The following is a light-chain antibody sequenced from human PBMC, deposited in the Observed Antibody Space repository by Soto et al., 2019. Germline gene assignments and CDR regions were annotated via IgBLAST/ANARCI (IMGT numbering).Light chain of an antibody. J-gene: IGLJ3*02. CDR3: TSYVGNDIWV. Sequence: QSALTQPPSASGSPGQSVTISCTGTSSDVGAYKYVSWYQQYPGKAPKLMIYEVTKRPSGVPDRFSGSKSGNTASLTVSGLQAEDEADYYCTSYVGNDIWVFGGGT. CDR2: EVT. V-gene: IGLV2-8*01. CDR1: SSDVGAYKY.